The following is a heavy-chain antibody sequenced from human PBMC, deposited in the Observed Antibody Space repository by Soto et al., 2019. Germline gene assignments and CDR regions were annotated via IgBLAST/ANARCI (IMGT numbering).Heavy chain of an antibody. J-gene: IGHJ5*02. CDR1: GFTFSSYG. CDR2: IWYDGSNK. Sequence: GGSLRLSCVASGFTFSSYGMHWVRQAPGKGLEWVAVIWYDGSNKYYADSVKGRFTISRDNSKNTLYLQMNSLRAEDTAVYYCARDEMSIAVAGTSWFDPWGQGTLVTVSS. D-gene: IGHD6-19*01. V-gene: IGHV3-33*01. CDR3: ARDEMSIAVAGTSWFDP.